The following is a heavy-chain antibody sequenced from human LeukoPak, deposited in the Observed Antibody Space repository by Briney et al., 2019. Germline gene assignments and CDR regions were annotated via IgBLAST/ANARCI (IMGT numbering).Heavy chain of an antibody. CDR1: GYIFTTYF. CDR3: ARVGTTGASADN. CDR2: INPRGGST. D-gene: IGHD4-11*01. Sequence: ASVKVSCKASGYIFTTYFMHWLRQAPGQGPEWMGIINPRGGSTDYAQKFQDRITMTSDTSTSTVYMELKSLTSEDTAVYFCARVGTTGASADNWGQGTLVTVSS. V-gene: IGHV1-46*01. J-gene: IGHJ4*02.